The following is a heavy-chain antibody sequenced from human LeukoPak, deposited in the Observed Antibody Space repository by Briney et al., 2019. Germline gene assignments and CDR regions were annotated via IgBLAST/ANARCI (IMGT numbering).Heavy chain of an antibody. V-gene: IGHV3-21*01. CDR3: ARKEFGGDGISPLYYYGMDV. D-gene: IGHD2-21*02. CDR2: ISSSSSYI. CDR1: GFTFSSYS. Sequence: GGSLRLSCAASGFTFSSYSMNWVRQAPGKGLEWVSSISSSSSYIYYADSVKGRFTISRDNAKNSLYLQMNSLRAEDTAVYYCARKEFGGDGISPLYYYGMDVWGQGTTVTVSS. J-gene: IGHJ6*02.